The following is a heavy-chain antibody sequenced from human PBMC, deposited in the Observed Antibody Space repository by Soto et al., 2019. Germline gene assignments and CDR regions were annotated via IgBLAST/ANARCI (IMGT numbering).Heavy chain of an antibody. CDR2: IYWDDDK. V-gene: IGHV2-5*02. D-gene: IGHD6-13*01. CDR3: ARHNSSWYEVDYFQH. Sequence: SGPTLVNPTQTLTLTCTFSGFSLSTSGVGVGWIRQPPGKALEWLALIYWDDDKRYSPSLKSRLTITKDTSKNQVVLTMTNMDPVDTATYYCARHNSSWYEVDYFQHWSQGTLVTVSS. J-gene: IGHJ1*01. CDR1: GFSLSTSGVG.